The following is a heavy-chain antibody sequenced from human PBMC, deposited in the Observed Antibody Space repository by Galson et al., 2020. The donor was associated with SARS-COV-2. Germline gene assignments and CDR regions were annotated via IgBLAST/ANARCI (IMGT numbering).Heavy chain of an antibody. CDR1: VYSLSSHHY. CDR2: SYHNGCN. Sequence: ETLSLTPTAPVYSLSSHHYWGWLRQPPGTGLEWIGSSYHNGCNYYNPSLNSRVTIPVDTTKSQFSLNPGSVTAANAAVDYCARVPDSSGWYETSLDPWGQGTLVTVSS. J-gene: IGHJ5*02. D-gene: IGHD6-19*01. V-gene: IGHV4-38-2*02. CDR3: ARVPDSSGWYETSLDP.